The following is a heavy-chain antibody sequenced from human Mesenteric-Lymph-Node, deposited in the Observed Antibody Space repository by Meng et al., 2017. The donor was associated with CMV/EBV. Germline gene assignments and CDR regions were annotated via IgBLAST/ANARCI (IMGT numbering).Heavy chain of an antibody. V-gene: IGHV3-49*04. CDR1: GFSSGYYA. D-gene: IGHD1-26*01. J-gene: IGHJ5*02. Sequence: GGFLRLSCTGSGFSSGYYAMTWVRQAPGKGLEWIGFVRGKTYGATTEYAASVKGRFIISRDDSKNIVYLQMNSLKTEDTAVYYCTRDNSGSYPCWFDPWGQGTLVTVSS. CDR3: TRDNSGSYPCWFDP. CDR2: VRGKTYGATT.